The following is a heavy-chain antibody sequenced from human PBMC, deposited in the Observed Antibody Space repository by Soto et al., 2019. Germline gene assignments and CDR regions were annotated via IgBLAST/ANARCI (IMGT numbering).Heavy chain of an antibody. V-gene: IGHV3-30-3*01. Sequence: QVPLVESGGGVVQPGRSLRLSCAASEFTFSTYAMHWVRQAPGKGLEWVAVISFDGTNKYYADSVKGRFTISRDSSKNTLYLQMNTLRAEDTAVYYCARDEPGTPPAGSGMDVWGQGTTVTVSS. J-gene: IGHJ6*02. CDR3: ARDEPGTPPAGSGMDV. D-gene: IGHD6-13*01. CDR2: ISFDGTNK. CDR1: EFTFSTYA.